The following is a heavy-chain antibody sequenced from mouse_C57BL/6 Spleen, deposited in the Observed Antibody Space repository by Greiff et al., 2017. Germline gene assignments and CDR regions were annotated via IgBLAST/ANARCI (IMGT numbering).Heavy chain of an antibody. Sequence: EVHLVESGGGLVKPGGSLKLSCAASGFTFSRYTMSWVRQTPEKRLEWVATISGGGGNTYYPDSVQGRFTISRDNAKNTLYLQMSSLRSEDTALYYCARRGYDYDVGAMDYWGQGTSVTVSS. CDR3: ARRGYDYDVGAMDY. V-gene: IGHV5-9*01. CDR2: ISGGGGNT. J-gene: IGHJ4*01. CDR1: GFTFSRYT. D-gene: IGHD2-4*01.